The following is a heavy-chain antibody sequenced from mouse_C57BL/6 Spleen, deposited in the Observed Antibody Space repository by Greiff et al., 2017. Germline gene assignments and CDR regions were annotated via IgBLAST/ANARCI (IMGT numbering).Heavy chain of an antibody. J-gene: IGHJ4*01. V-gene: IGHV1-4*01. CDR3: VSCLNAMDY. D-gene: IGHD6-1*01. Sequence: QVQLQQSGAELARPGASVKMSCKASGYTFTSYTMHWVKQRPGQGLEWIGYINPSSGYTKYNQKFKDKATLTADKSSRTAYMQLSSLTSEDSAVYYCVSCLNAMDYWGQGTSVTVSS. CDR2: INPSSGYT. CDR1: GYTFTSYT.